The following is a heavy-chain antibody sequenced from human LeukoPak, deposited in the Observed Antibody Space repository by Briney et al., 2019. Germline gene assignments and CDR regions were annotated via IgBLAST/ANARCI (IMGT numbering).Heavy chain of an antibody. Sequence: SETLSLTCAVSGGSISSGAYSWSWIRQSPGKALEWIGYIYPVGSTYYNPSLKSRVTMSIDRSKNQFSLRLSSVTAADTAMYYCASVGLTATTSYFDDWGQGIQVTVSS. V-gene: IGHV4-30-2*06. D-gene: IGHD1/OR15-1a*01. CDR1: GGSISSGAYS. CDR3: ASVGLTATTSYFDD. CDR2: IYPVGST. J-gene: IGHJ4*02.